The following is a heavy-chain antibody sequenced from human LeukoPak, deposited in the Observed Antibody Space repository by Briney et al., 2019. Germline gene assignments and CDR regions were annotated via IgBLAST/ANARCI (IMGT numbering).Heavy chain of an antibody. CDR1: GFTFSSYW. J-gene: IGHJ4*02. Sequence: PGGSLRLSCAASGFTFSSYWMTWVRQAPGRGLEWVATIKEDGSKVYFVDSVKGRFTSSRDNAKNSLYLQMNSLRAEDTAVYYCARGDYYDSSGCYPGYWGQGTLVTVSS. CDR2: IKEDGSKV. CDR3: ARGDYYDSSGCYPGY. V-gene: IGHV3-7*04. D-gene: IGHD3-22*01.